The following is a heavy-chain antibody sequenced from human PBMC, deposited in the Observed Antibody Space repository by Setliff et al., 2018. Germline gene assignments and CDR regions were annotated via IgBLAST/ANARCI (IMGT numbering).Heavy chain of an antibody. V-gene: IGHV2-70*11. CDR2: IDWDDDK. Sequence: ESGPTLVNPTRTLTLTCTFSGFSLSTSGMCVSWIRQPPGKALEWLARIDWDDDKYYSTSLKTRLTISKDTSKNQVVLTMTNMDPVDTATYYCARILEYCSSTSCYTLDYWGQGTLVTVSS. J-gene: IGHJ4*02. CDR1: GFSLSTSGMC. D-gene: IGHD2-2*02. CDR3: ARILEYCSSTSCYTLDY.